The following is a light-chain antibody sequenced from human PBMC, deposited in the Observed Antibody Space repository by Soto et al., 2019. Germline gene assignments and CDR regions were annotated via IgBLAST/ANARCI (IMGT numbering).Light chain of an antibody. V-gene: IGKV1-39*01. J-gene: IGKJ2*01. CDR3: QQGQSTTYT. CDR1: QSIMSY. Sequence: DMEITQSPSCLSASVGDRVSIXCRASQSIMSYLNWCQQEPGXAPKLXXDYXSSLQRGGPSRLSGSGSATEFPLTMSGLQPEDFATYYCQQGQSTTYTFGQGTKVDI. CDR2: YXS.